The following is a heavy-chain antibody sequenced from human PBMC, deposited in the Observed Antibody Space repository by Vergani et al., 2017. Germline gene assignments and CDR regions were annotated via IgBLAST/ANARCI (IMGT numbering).Heavy chain of an antibody. D-gene: IGHD1-7*01. Sequence: EVQLLESGGSLKQPGGSVRLSCAASGFTFSTYAMHWVRQAPGKGLEWVSALTGGGGSTYYADSFKGRFIISRDNSRDTLYLQMNSLRPEDTATYYCVKDAGNYENFFDSWGQGPLVTVSS. CDR1: GFTFSTYA. V-gene: IGHV3-23*01. CDR2: LTGGGGST. CDR3: VKDAGNYENFFDS. J-gene: IGHJ4*02.